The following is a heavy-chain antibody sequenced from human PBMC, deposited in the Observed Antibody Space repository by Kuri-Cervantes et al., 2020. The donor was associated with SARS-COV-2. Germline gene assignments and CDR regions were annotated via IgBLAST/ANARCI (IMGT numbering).Heavy chain of an antibody. CDR3: ARLASSRGTREFDY. J-gene: IGHJ4*02. CDR2: IYHSGST. CDR1: GYSISSGYY. D-gene: IGHD2-8*01. V-gene: IGHV4-38-2*01. Sequence: SETLSLTCAAAGYSISSGYYWGWIRQPPGKGLEWIGSIYHSGSTYYNPSLKSRVTISVDTSKNQFSLKLSSVTAADTAVYYCARLASSRGTREFDYWGQGTLVTVFS.